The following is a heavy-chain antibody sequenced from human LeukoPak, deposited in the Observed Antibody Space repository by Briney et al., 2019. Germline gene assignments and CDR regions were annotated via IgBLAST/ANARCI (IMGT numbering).Heavy chain of an antibody. D-gene: IGHD1-1*01. Sequence: SETLSLTCTVSGVSISSYYWNWIRQPPGKGLEWIGNIYYSGNTKYNPSLKSRVTISLDTSKNKFSLRLSSVTAADTAVYYCARESRGYYYYYYYMDVWGKGTTVTVSS. CDR1: GVSISSYY. CDR3: ARESRGYYYYYYYMDV. V-gene: IGHV4-59*01. J-gene: IGHJ6*03. CDR2: IYYSGNT.